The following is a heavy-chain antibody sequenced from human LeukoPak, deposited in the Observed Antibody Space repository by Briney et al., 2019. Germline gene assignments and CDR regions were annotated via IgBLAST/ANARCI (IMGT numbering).Heavy chain of an antibody. CDR1: GGSINTYF. V-gene: IGHV4-59*01. Sequence: PSETLSLTCTVSGGSINTYFWSWIRQPPGKGLEWIGYIYYSGSTNYNPSLKSRVTISVDTSKNQFSLKLSSVTAADTAVYYCARGGGYSGYDFGYWGQGTLVTVSS. J-gene: IGHJ4*02. CDR3: ARGGGYSGYDFGY. CDR2: IYYSGST. D-gene: IGHD5-12*01.